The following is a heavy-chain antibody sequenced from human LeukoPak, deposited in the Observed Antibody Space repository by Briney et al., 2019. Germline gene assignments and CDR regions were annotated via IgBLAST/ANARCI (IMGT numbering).Heavy chain of an antibody. D-gene: IGHD3-10*01. J-gene: IGHJ3*02. CDR1: GFTFSSYG. Sequence: GGSLRLSCAASGFTFSSYGMHWVRQAPGKGLEWVAVISYDGSNKYYADSVKGRFTISRDNSKNTLYLQMNSLRAEDTAVYYCAKEESWFGELFGAFDIWGQGTMVTVSS. CDR3: AKEESWFGELFGAFDI. V-gene: IGHV3-30*18. CDR2: ISYDGSNK.